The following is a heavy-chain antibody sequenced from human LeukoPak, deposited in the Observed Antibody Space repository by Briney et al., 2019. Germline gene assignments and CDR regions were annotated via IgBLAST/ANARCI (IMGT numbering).Heavy chain of an antibody. D-gene: IGHD6-13*01. J-gene: IGHJ4*02. V-gene: IGHV3-21*01. CDR1: GFTFSSYS. Sequence: GGSLRLSCAASGFTFSSYSMNWVRQAPGKGLEWVSSISSSSSYIYYADSVKGRFTISRDNAKNSLYLQMNSLRAEDTAVYYCAREALVLGPYYSDYWGQGTLVTVSS. CDR3: AREALVLGPYYSDY. CDR2: ISSSSSYI.